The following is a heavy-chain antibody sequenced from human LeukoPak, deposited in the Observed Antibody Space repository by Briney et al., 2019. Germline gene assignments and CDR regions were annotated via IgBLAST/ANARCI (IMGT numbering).Heavy chain of an antibody. J-gene: IGHJ3*02. CDR3: ASYLGYAFDI. CDR1: GGSISYYY. Sequence: SETLSLTCIVSGGSISYYYWSWIRQPPGKGLEWIGYIYYSGSTNYNPSLKSRVTISVDTSKNQFSLKLSSVTAADTAVYYCASYLGYAFDIWGQGTMVTVSS. V-gene: IGHV4-59*08. CDR2: IYYSGST.